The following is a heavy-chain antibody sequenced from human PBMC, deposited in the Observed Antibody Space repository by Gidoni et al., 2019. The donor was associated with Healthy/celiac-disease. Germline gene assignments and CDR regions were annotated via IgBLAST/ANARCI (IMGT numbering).Heavy chain of an antibody. V-gene: IGHV3-21*01. CDR3: ARDGELGGMDV. Sequence: EVQLVESGGGLVKPGGSLRLSCAASGFTFSSYSMNWVRQAPGKGLEWVSSISSRSSYIYYADSVKGRFTISRDNAKNSLYLQMNSLRAEDTAVYYCARDGELGGMDVWGQGTTVTVSS. D-gene: IGHD7-27*01. CDR2: ISSRSSYI. J-gene: IGHJ6*02. CDR1: GFTFSSYS.